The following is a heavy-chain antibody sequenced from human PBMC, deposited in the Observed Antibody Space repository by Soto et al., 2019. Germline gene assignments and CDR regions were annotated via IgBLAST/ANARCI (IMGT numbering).Heavy chain of an antibody. CDR3: TIAAAGSSPRGEDYYYYVMDV. CDR1: GFTFSSYA. V-gene: IGHV3-23*01. J-gene: IGHJ6*02. Sequence: EVQLLESGGGLVQPGGSLRLSCAASGFTFSSYAMSWVRQAPGKGLEWVSAISGSGGSTYYADSVKGRFTISRDNSKNTLYLQMNSLRAEDTAVYHSTIAAAGSSPRGEDYYYYVMDVWGQGTTVTVSS. CDR2: ISGSGGST. D-gene: IGHD6-13*01.